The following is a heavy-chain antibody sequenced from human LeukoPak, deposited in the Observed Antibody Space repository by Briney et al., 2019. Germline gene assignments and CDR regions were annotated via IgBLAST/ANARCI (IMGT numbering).Heavy chain of an antibody. Sequence: PSETLSLTCAVYGGSFSGCYWSWIRQPPGKGLEWIGEINHSGSTNYNPSLKSRVTISVDTSKNQFSLKLSSVTAADTAVYYCARRGYTYYYGSGSYFTYWGQGTLVTVSS. CDR1: GGSFSGCY. J-gene: IGHJ4*02. CDR2: INHSGST. V-gene: IGHV4-34*01. D-gene: IGHD3-10*01. CDR3: ARRGYTYYYGSGSYFTY.